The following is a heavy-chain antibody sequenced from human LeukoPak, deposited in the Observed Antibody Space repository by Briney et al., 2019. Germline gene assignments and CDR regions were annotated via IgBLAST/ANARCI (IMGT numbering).Heavy chain of an antibody. V-gene: IGHV3-53*05. CDR2: IYSGGST. CDR3: AKDAAFLQWLGNDAFDI. D-gene: IGHD6-19*01. Sequence: GGSLRLSCAASGFTVSSNYMSWVRQAPGKGLEWVSVIYSGGSTYYADSVKGRFTISRDNAKNSLYLQMNSLRAEDTALYYCAKDAAFLQWLGNDAFDIWGQGTMVTVSS. J-gene: IGHJ3*02. CDR1: GFTVSSNY.